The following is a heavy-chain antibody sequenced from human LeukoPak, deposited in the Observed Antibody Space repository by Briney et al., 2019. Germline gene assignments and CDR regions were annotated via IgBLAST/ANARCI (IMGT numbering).Heavy chain of an antibody. CDR2: IYTSGST. D-gene: IGHD6-19*01. CDR3: ARRLPVAGTDDAFDI. J-gene: IGHJ3*02. CDR1: GGSISSYY. Sequence: KPSETLSLTCTVSGGSISSYYWSWIGQPAGKGLEWIGRIYTSGSTNYNPSLKSRVTMSVDTSKNQFSLKLSSVTAADTAVYYCARRLPVAGTDDAFDIWGQGTMVTVSS. V-gene: IGHV4-4*07.